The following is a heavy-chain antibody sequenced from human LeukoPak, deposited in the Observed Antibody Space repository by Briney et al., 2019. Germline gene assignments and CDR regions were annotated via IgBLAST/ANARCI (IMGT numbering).Heavy chain of an antibody. D-gene: IGHD3-10*01. Sequence: GGSLRLSCAACGFTCDDYAMQWVRQAAGKGLEWVSGISWNSGSIVYGDYVKGRFTISRENDKKSLYRQMKSLRGGDMALYYSAKSHGSGYYYYMDVWGKGTTVTVSS. CDR3: AKSHGSGYYYYMDV. J-gene: IGHJ6*03. V-gene: IGHV3-9*03. CDR1: GFTCDDYA. CDR2: ISWNSGSI.